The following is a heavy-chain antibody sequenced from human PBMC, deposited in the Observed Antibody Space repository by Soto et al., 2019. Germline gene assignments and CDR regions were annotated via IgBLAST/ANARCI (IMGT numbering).Heavy chain of an antibody. CDR3: ARDRRELQGYYGMDV. D-gene: IGHD1-26*01. CDR1: GGSVSSGSYY. J-gene: IGHJ6*02. V-gene: IGHV4-61*01. CDR2: IYYSGST. Sequence: SETLSLTCTVSGGSVSSGSYYWSWIRQPPGKGLEWIGYIYYSGSTNYNPSLKSRVTISVDTSKNQFSLKLSSVTAADTAVYYCARDRRELQGYYGMDVWGQGTTVTVSS.